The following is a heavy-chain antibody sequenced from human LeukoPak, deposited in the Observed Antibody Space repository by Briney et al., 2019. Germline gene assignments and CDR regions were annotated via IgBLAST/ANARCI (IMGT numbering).Heavy chain of an antibody. D-gene: IGHD4-23*01. CDR1: GFTFTDYS. CDR2: INWNGRAV. Sequence: GGSLRLSCAASGFTFTDYSMHWVRQVPGKVLEWVSTINWNGRAVGYADSVRGRFTISRDNAKNSLYLQMNSLRAEDTAVYYCARDLGKIGGNSSPFDYWGQGTLVTVSS. CDR3: ARDLGKIGGNSSPFDY. V-gene: IGHV3-9*01. J-gene: IGHJ4*02.